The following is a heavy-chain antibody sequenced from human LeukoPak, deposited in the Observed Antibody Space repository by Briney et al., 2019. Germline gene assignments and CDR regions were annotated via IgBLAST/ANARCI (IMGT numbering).Heavy chain of an antibody. D-gene: IGHD4-17*01. CDR1: GFTFSVYG. CDR3: AKDDYGVLDY. CDR2: IWNDGSNK. V-gene: IGHV3-33*06. Sequence: GRSLRLSCAASGFTFSVYGMHWVRQAPGKGLEWVAVIWNDGSNKYYADSVKGRFTISRDNSKNTLYLQMNSLRAEDTAVYYCAKDDYGVLDYWGQGTLVTVSS. J-gene: IGHJ4*02.